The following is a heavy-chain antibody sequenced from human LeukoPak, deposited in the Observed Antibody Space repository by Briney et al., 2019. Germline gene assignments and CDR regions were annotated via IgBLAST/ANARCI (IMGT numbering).Heavy chain of an antibody. CDR2: ISGSGGST. V-gene: IGHV3-23*01. Sequence: PGGSLRLSCAASGFTFSSYGMSWVRQAPGKGLEWVSAISGSGGSTYYADSVKGRFTISRDNSKNTLYLQMNSLRAEDTAIYYCAKDLEYYYDSSGYYSCGYWGQGTLVIVSS. J-gene: IGHJ4*02. D-gene: IGHD3-22*01. CDR3: AKDLEYYYDSSGYYSCGY. CDR1: GFTFSSYG.